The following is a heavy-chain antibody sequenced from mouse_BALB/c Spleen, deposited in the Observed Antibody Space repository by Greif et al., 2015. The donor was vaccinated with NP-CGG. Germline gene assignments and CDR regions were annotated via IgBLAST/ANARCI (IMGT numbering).Heavy chain of an antibody. V-gene: IGHV5-6*01. Sequence: EVQLVESGGDLVKPGGSLKLSCAASGFTFSSYGMSWVRQTPDKRLEWVATISSGGSYTYYPDSVKGRFTISRDNAKNTLYLQMSSLKSEDTAMYYCARHPHAMDYWGQGTSVTVSS. CDR3: ARHPHAMDY. CDR2: ISSGGSYT. J-gene: IGHJ4*01. CDR1: GFTFSSYG.